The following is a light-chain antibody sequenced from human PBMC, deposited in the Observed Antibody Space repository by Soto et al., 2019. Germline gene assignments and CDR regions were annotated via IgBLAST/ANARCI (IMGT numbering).Light chain of an antibody. V-gene: IGLV1-44*01. J-gene: IGLJ2*01. Sequence: QSVLTQPPSASGTPGQRVSISCSGSSSNIGSNTVSWYQQLPGTAPKLLIYNNNQRPPGVPDRFSGSKSGTSASLAISGLQSEDEDDYYCAAWDDSLNGPVFGGGTKLTVL. CDR2: NNN. CDR1: SSNIGSNT. CDR3: AAWDDSLNGPV.